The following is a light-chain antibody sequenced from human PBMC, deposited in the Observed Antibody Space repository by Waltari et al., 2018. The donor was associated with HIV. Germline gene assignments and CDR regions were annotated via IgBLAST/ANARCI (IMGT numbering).Light chain of an antibody. J-gene: IGLJ2*01. Sequence: QAVVTQEPSLTVSPGGTVTLTWGYSTGAGTSGHHPYWFQQKPGQAPRTLIYDTNNKTPWALARFSGSLLGGKAALSLSRAQPEDEAIYYCFLSYAGARPVIFGGGTQLTVL. V-gene: IGLV7-46*01. CDR1: TGAGTSGHH. CDR3: FLSYAGARPVI. CDR2: DTN.